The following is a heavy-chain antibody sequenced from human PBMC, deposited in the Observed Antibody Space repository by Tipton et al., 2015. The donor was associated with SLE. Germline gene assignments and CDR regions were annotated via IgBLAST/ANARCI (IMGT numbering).Heavy chain of an antibody. D-gene: IGHD3-10*01. Sequence: QSGPEVKKPGASVKVSCKASGYTFTSYDINWVRQATGQGLEWMGWMNPNSGNTGYAQKFQGRVTMTRNTSISTAYMELSSLRSEDTAVYYCARGRPIMVQGVTHFDYWGQGTLVTVSS. CDR1: GYTFTSYD. J-gene: IGHJ4*02. CDR2: MNPNSGNT. CDR3: ARGRPIMVQGVTHFDY. V-gene: IGHV1-8*01.